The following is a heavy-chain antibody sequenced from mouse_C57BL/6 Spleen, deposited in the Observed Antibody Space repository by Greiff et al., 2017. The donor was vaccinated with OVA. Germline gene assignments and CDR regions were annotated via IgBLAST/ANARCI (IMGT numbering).Heavy chain of an antibody. V-gene: IGHV1-19*01. D-gene: IGHD2-2*01. Sequence: VQLQQSGPVLVKPGASVKMSCKASGYTFTDYYMNWVKQSPGKSLEWIGVINPYNGGTSYNQKFKGKATLTVDKSSSTAYMELNSLTSEDSAVYYCARDGYDGWFAYWGQGTLVTVSA. CDR3: ARDGYDGWFAY. CDR1: GYTFTDYY. CDR2: INPYNGGT. J-gene: IGHJ3*01.